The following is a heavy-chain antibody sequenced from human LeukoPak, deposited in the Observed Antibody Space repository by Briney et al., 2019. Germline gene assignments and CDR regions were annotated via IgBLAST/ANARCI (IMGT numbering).Heavy chain of an antibody. CDR2: ISSGSNTI. Sequence: PGGSLRLSCAASGFTFSSYSMNWVRQAPGKGLEWISYISSGSNTIYYADSVKGRFTISRDNAKNSLYLQMNSLRAEDTAVYYCARSGTVTTWYYGMDVWGQGTTVTVSS. V-gene: IGHV3-48*04. J-gene: IGHJ6*02. CDR3: ARSGTVTTWYYGMDV. D-gene: IGHD4-17*01. CDR1: GFTFSSYS.